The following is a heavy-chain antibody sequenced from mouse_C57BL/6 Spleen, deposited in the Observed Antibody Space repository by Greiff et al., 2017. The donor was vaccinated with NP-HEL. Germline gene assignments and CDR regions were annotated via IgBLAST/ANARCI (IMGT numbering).Heavy chain of an antibody. CDR1: GYSFTGYY. CDR2: INPSTGGT. J-gene: IGHJ3*01. CDR3: ARILTY. Sequence: EVQRVESGPELVKPGASVKISCKASGYSFTGYYMNWVKQSPEKSLEWIGEINPSTGGTTYNQKFKAKATLTVDKSSSTAYMQLKSLTSEDSAVYYCARILTYWGQGTLVTVSA. V-gene: IGHV1-42*01.